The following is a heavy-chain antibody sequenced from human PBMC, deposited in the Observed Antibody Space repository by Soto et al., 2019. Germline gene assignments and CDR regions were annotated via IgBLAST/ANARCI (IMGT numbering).Heavy chain of an antibody. CDR1: GYSISSGYY. Sequence: KPSETLSLTCAVSGYSISSGYYWGWIRQPPGKGLEWIGSIYHSGSTYYNPSLKSRVTISVDTSKNQFSLKLSSVTAADTAVYYCARDCGFWSGYYGDFYYYYGMDVWGQGTTVTVSS. CDR3: ARDCGFWSGYYGDFYYYYGMDV. J-gene: IGHJ6*02. V-gene: IGHV4-38-2*02. D-gene: IGHD3-3*01. CDR2: IYHSGST.